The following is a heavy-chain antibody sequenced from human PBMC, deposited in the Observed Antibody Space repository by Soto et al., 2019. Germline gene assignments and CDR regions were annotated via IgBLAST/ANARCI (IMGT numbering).Heavy chain of an antibody. D-gene: IGHD2-8*01. J-gene: IGHJ4*02. V-gene: IGHV1-3*01. CDR2: INAGNGNT. Sequence: ASVKVSCKASGYTFTNYAMHWVRQAPGQRLEWMGWINAGNGNTKYSQKFQGRVTITRDTSASTAYMELSRLRSEDTAVYYCARSDFRLGYCTNGVCPLFDYWGQGTLVTVSS. CDR1: GYTFTNYA. CDR3: ARSDFRLGYCTNGVCPLFDY.